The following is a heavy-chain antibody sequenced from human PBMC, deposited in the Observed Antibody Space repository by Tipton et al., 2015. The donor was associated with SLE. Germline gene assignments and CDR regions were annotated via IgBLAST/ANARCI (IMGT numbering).Heavy chain of an antibody. CDR2: VDPEDDEA. Sequence: VQLVQSGAEVKKPGASVKISCKVSGDTFTDFYIHWLQQAPEKGLEWMGFVDPEDDEAIYAEKFQGQVTMTADTSTHTAYMELSSLTPEDTAIYYCATGKRWLQFSFFDSWGQGTLVTVSS. D-gene: IGHD5-24*01. CDR1: GDTFTDFY. V-gene: IGHV1-69-2*01. J-gene: IGHJ4*02. CDR3: ATGKRWLQFSFFDS.